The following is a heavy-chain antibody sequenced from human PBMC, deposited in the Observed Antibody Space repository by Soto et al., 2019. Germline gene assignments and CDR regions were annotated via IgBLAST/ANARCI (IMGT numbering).Heavy chain of an antibody. Sequence: SVKVSCKASGVTFSSYAISWVRQAPGQGLEWMGGIIPIFGTANYAQKFQGRVTITADESTSTAYMELSSLRSEDTAVYYCAREGGDITGNTSPLFWFDPWGQGTLVTVSS. V-gene: IGHV1-69*13. J-gene: IGHJ5*02. CDR1: GVTFSSYA. CDR3: AREGGDITGNTSPLFWFDP. CDR2: IIPIFGTA. D-gene: IGHD1-20*01.